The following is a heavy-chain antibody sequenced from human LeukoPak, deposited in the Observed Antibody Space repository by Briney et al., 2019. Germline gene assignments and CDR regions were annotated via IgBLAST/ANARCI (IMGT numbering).Heavy chain of an antibody. D-gene: IGHD2-21*01. CDR3: AKVLWATDYYYDY. V-gene: IGHV3-23*01. Sequence: IYGRNGSTYYADSVHCPFTISRDNSKDTLYLQMNSLRPEDTAVYYCAKVLWATDYYYDYWGQGTLVTVSS. CDR2: IYGRNGST. J-gene: IGHJ4*02.